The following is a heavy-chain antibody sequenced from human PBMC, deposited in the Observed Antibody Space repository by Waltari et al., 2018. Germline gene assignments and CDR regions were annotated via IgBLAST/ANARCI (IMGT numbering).Heavy chain of an antibody. V-gene: IGHV3-73*01. J-gene: IGHJ5*02. CDR1: GFPFSGSA. Sequence: EVQLVESGGGFVQPGGSLKLACAASGFPFSGSAMPWVRQASGKGLEWVGRIRSKANNYATAHAASVRGRFTISRDDSKNTAYLQMNSLKTEDTAVYYCSGSGFDNWGQGTLVTVSS. CDR3: SGSGFDN. CDR2: IRSKANNYAT. D-gene: IGHD3-10*01.